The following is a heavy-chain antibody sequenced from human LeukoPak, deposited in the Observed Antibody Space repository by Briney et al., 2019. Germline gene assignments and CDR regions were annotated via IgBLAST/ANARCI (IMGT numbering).Heavy chain of an antibody. D-gene: IGHD3-3*01. Sequence: PSETLSLTCTVAGDSFSGINDHWGWIRQPPGKGLEWIESVFQTGRAYYNPSLKSRVTISIDTSRAQVSLNVTSVTAADTAIYYCARQTEEGQRVTVFGVVVMGCFDHWGQESLVTVSS. CDR3: ARQTEEGQRVTVFGVVVMGCFDH. CDR2: VFQTGRA. CDR1: GDSFSGINDH. J-gene: IGHJ5*02. V-gene: IGHV4-39*07.